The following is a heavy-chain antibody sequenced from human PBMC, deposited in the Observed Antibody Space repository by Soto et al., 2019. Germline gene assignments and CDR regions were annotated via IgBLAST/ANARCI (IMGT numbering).Heavy chain of an antibody. CDR1: GFTFSSYG. D-gene: IGHD1-1*01. Sequence: QVQLVESGGGVVQPGRSLRLSCAASGFTFSSYGMHWVRQAPGKGLEWVAVIWYDGSNKYYADSVKGRFTISRDNSKNTLYLKMNSLSAEDTAVYYCARSGTTYYMAVWGKGTTVTVSS. J-gene: IGHJ6*03. CDR2: IWYDGSNK. V-gene: IGHV3-33*01. CDR3: ARSGTTYYMAV.